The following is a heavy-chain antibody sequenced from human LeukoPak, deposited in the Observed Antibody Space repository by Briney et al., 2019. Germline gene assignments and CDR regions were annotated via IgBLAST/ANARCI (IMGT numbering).Heavy chain of an antibody. CDR3: ARDQYDYIWGSSPFDY. J-gene: IGHJ4*02. V-gene: IGHV4-4*07. D-gene: IGHD3-16*01. CDR1: GGSISSYY. CDR2: IYTSGST. Sequence: PSETLSLTCTVSGGSISSYYWSWSRQPAGKGLEWIGRIYTSGSTNYNPSLKSRVTMSVDTSKNQFSLKLSSVTAADTAVYYCARDQYDYIWGSSPFDYWGQGTLVTVSS.